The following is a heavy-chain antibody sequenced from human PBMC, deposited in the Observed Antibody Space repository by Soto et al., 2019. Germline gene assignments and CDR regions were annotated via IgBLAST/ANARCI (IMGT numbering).Heavy chain of an antibody. J-gene: IGHJ3*02. Sequence: SETLSLTCTVSGGSISGDHWNWIRQPPGKGLEWIAYVSSSGSTKYNPSLKSRVTISIDTTKNQFSPRLSSVTAADTAVYYCASGFYDSRGYSEAFDIWGQGTKVTVSS. V-gene: IGHV4-59*01. CDR1: GGSISGDH. D-gene: IGHD3-22*01. CDR2: VSSSGST. CDR3: ASGFYDSRGYSEAFDI.